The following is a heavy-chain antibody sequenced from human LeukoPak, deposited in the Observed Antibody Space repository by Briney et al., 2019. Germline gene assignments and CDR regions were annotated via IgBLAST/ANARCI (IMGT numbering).Heavy chain of an antibody. V-gene: IGHV6-1*01. CDR2: TYYRSKYYF. Sequence: SQTLSLTCAISGDSVSTNSAAWNWIRQSPSRGLEWRGRTYYRSKYYFDYAVSVKSRITINPDTSKNQFSLQLSSVTPEDTAVYYCAREAEYYYYMDVWGKGTTVTVSS. J-gene: IGHJ6*03. CDR3: AREAEYYYYMDV. D-gene: IGHD6-19*01. CDR1: GDSVSTNSAA.